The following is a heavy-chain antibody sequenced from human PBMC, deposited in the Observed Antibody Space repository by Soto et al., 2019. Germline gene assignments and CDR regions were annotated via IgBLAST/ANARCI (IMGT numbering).Heavy chain of an antibody. D-gene: IGHD5-18*01. J-gene: IGHJ6*02. CDR2: IVVGSGNT. CDR3: AACLELWPYGRYYYYGMDV. CDR1: GFTFTSSA. Sequence: GTSVKVSCKASGFTFTSSAVQWVRQARGQRLEWIGWIVVGSGNTNYAQKFQERVTITRDMSTSTAYMELSSLRSEDTAVYYCAACLELWPYGRYYYYGMDVWGQGTTVTVSS. V-gene: IGHV1-58*01.